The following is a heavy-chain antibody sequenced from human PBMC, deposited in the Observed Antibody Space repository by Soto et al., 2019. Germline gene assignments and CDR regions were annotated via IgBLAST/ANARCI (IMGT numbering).Heavy chain of an antibody. CDR3: ARHPRNKWEPHGVAFDI. V-gene: IGHV3-33*01. J-gene: IGHJ3*02. D-gene: IGHD1-26*01. CDR2: IWYDGSNK. CDR1: GFTFSSYG. Sequence: PGGSLRLSCAASGFTFSSYGMHWVRQAPGKGLEWVAVIWYDGSNKYYADSVKGRFTISRDNSKNTLYLQMNSLRAEDTAVYYCARHPRNKWEPHGVAFDIWGQGTMVTVSS.